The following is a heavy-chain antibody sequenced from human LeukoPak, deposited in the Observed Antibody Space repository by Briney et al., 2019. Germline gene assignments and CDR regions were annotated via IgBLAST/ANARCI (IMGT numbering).Heavy chain of an antibody. J-gene: IGHJ4*02. Sequence: PSGTLSLTCAVSGGSISSSNWWSWVRQPPGKGLEWIGEIYHSGSTNYNPSLKSRVTISVDKSKNQFSLKLSSVTAADTAVYYCARATGYSSGWFNDYWGQGTLVTVSS. CDR3: ARATGYSSGWFNDY. CDR2: IYHSGST. V-gene: IGHV4-4*02. D-gene: IGHD6-19*01. CDR1: GGSISSSNW.